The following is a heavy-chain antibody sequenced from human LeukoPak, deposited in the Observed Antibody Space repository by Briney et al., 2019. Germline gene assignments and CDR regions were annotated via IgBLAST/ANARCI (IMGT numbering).Heavy chain of an antibody. CDR2: ISGSGGST. CDR3: AKDGIRAMTTVYYFDY. J-gene: IGHJ4*02. D-gene: IGHD4-17*01. CDR1: GFTFSSYS. V-gene: IGHV3-23*01. Sequence: QSGGSLRLSCAASGFTFSSYSMNWVRQAPGKGLEWVSAISGSGGSTYYADSVKGRFTISRDNSKNTLYLQMNSLRAEDTAVYYCAKDGIRAMTTVYYFDYWGQGTLVTVSS.